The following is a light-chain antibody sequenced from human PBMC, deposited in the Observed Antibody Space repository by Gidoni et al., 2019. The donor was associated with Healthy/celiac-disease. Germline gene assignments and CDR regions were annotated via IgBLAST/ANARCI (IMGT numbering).Light chain of an antibody. V-gene: IGLV2-23*02. Sequence: QSALTPPASVSVSPGQSITISCTGTSSDVGSYNLVSWYQQHPGKAPKLMIYEVSKRPSGVSNRFSGSKSGNTASLTISGLQAEDEADYYCCSYAGSSTLVFGGGTKLTVL. CDR2: EVS. J-gene: IGLJ2*01. CDR1: SSDVGSYNL. CDR3: CSYAGSSTLV.